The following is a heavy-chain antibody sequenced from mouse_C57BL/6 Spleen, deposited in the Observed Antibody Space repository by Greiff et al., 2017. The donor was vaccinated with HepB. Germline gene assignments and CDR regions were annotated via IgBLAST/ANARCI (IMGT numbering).Heavy chain of an antibody. V-gene: IGHV1-80*01. Sequence: VQLQQSGAELVKPGASVKISCKASGYAFSSYWMNWVKQRPGKGLEWIGQIYPGDGDTNYNGKFKGKATLTADKSSSTAYMQLSSLTSEDSAVVSCARFPVTHLYAMDYWGQGTSVTVSS. CDR2: IYPGDGDT. D-gene: IGHD2-1*01. CDR3: ARFPVTHLYAMDY. CDR1: GYAFSSYW. J-gene: IGHJ4*01.